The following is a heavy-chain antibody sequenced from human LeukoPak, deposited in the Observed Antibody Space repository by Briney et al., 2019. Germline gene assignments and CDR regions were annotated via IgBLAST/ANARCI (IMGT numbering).Heavy chain of an antibody. V-gene: IGHV3-30*04. Sequence: GGSLRLSCAASGFTFSSYAMHWVRQAPGKGLEWVAVISYDGSNKYYADSVKGRFTISRDNSKNTLYLQMNSQRAEDTAVYYCARERGVVPAASFDYWGQGTLVTVSS. CDR3: ARERGVVPAASFDY. CDR1: GFTFSSYA. CDR2: ISYDGSNK. J-gene: IGHJ4*02. D-gene: IGHD2-2*01.